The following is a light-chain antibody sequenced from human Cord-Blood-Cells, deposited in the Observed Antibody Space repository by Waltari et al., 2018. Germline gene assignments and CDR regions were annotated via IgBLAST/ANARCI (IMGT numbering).Light chain of an antibody. Sequence: QSALTQPASVSGSPGQSITISCTGTCSDVGRYNLVSLYQQHPGKAPKLMIYEVSKRPSGVSNRFSGSKSGNTASLTISGLQAEDEADYYCCSYAGSSTFWVFGGGTKLTVL. J-gene: IGLJ3*02. CDR1: CSDVGRYNL. CDR3: CSYAGSSTFWV. CDR2: EVS. V-gene: IGLV2-23*02.